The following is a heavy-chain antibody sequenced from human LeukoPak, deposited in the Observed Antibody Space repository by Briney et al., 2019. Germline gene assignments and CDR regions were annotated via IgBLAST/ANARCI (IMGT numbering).Heavy chain of an antibody. CDR2: ISPSGGNR. J-gene: IGHJ3*02. Sequence: GGSLRLSCAASGFTFGSYTMNWVRQAPGKGLEWLSYISPSGGNRFYADSVKGRFTISRDNAKNSVFLQMNDLRAGDTALYYCASRRSGWPNDAFDIWGQGTMVIVTS. CDR1: GFTFGSYT. D-gene: IGHD6-19*01. CDR3: ASRRSGWPNDAFDI. V-gene: IGHV3-48*04.